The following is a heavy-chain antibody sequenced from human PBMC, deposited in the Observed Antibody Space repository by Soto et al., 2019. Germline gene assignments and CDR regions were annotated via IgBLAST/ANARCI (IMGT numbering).Heavy chain of an antibody. V-gene: IGHV3-74*01. J-gene: IGHJ4*02. CDR1: GFTFSDYW. CDR2: IDGYGTNT. CDR3: VRLGFVGEGDF. D-gene: IGHD1-26*01. Sequence: LRLSCATSGFTFSDYWIHWVRQVPGEGLVWVSRIDGYGTNTDYAESVRGRFTISRDSAKSTAFLQMDSLRVGDTAVYHCVRLGFVGEGDFWGQGILVTVSS.